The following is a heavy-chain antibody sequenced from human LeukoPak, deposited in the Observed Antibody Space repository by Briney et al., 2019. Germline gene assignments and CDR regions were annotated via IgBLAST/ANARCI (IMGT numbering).Heavy chain of an antibody. V-gene: IGHV3-30*18. J-gene: IGHJ6*02. CDR3: AKEGPPNTAMVTKPANYYYYYVMDV. CDR2: ISYDGSNK. CDR1: GFTFSSYG. D-gene: IGHD5-18*01. Sequence: PGRSLRLSCAASGFTFSSYGMHWVRQAPGKGLEWVAVISYDGSNKYYADSVKGRFTISRDNSKNTLYLQMNSLRAEDTAVYYCAKEGPPNTAMVTKPANYYYYYVMDVGGQGTTVTVPS.